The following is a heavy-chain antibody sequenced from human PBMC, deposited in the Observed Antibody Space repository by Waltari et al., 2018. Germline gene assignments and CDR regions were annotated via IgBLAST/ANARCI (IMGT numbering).Heavy chain of an antibody. CDR3: ARDGLSGGSSWYKD. D-gene: IGHD6-13*01. V-gene: IGHV4-59*01. CDR1: GGSISSYY. Sequence: QVQLQESGPGLVKPSETLSLTCPVSGGSISSYYWSWIRQPPGKGLEWIGYIYYSGSTNYNPSLKSRVTISVDTSKNQFSLKLSSVTAADTAVYYCARDGLSGGSSWYKDWGQGTLVTVSS. CDR2: IYYSGST. J-gene: IGHJ4*02.